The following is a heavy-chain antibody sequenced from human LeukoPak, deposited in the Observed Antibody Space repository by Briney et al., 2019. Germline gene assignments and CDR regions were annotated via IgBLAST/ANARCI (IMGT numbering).Heavy chain of an antibody. D-gene: IGHD6-13*01. J-gene: IGHJ4*02. CDR3: ARDPYSSSYYYFDY. V-gene: IGHV3-23*01. Sequence: GWSLRLSCAASGFTFSNYAMSWVRQAPGKGLEWVSDISGSGDNTYYADSVKGRFTISRDNSKDTLYLQMNSLGAEDTAVYYCARDPYSSSYYYFDYWGQGTLVTVSS. CDR2: ISGSGDNT. CDR1: GFTFSNYA.